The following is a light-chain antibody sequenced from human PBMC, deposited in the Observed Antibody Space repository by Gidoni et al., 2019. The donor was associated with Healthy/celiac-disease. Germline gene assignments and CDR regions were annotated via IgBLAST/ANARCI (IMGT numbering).Light chain of an antibody. CDR2: QDS. Sequence: SYELTQPPSLSVSPGQTASITCSGDKLGDKYACWYQQKPGQSPVLVIYQDSKRPSVIPERFSGSNSGNTATLTISGTQAMDEADYYCQAWDSSTGVVFGGGTKLTVL. CDR3: QAWDSSTGVV. V-gene: IGLV3-1*01. CDR1: KLGDKY. J-gene: IGLJ2*01.